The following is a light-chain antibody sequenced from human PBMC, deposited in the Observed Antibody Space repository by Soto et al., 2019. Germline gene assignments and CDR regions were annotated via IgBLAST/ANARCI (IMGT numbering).Light chain of an antibody. J-gene: IGKJ1*01. CDR3: QQYDKSPWT. V-gene: IGKV3-20*01. Sequence: EVVFTQSPVTLSLSPGERATLSCRASQSFLGLLAWYQQKPGQAPRLLIYDASSRATGIPDRFSGGGSGTDFTLTISGLEPEDFAVYYCQQYDKSPWTFGQGTKVDIK. CDR2: DAS. CDR1: QSFLGL.